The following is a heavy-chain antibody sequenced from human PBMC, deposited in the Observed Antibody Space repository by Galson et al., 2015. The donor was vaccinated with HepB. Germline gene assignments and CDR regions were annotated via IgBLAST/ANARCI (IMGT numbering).Heavy chain of an antibody. CDR1: GGTFSSYT. D-gene: IGHD3-22*01. CDR3: ARVKNYYDSSGYRYYYFDY. J-gene: IGHJ4*02. V-gene: IGHV1-69*02. CDR2: IIPILGIA. Sequence: SVKVSCKASGGTFSSYTISWVRQAPGQGLEWMGRIIPILGIANYAQKFQGRVTITADKSTSTAYTELSSLRSEDTAVYYCARVKNYYDSSGYRYYYFDYWGQGTLVTVSS.